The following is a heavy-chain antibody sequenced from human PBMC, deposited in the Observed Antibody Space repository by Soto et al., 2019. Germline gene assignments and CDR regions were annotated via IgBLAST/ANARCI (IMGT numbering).Heavy chain of an antibody. CDR3: ARDLGAYSSSWSHYYYGMDV. Sequence: PSETLSLTCTVSGDSIGSGAYYWSWIRQHPGKGLEWIGYIYYSGSTYYNPSLKSRVTISVDTSKTQFSLKLSSVTAADTAVYYCARDLGAYSSSWSHYYYGMDVWGQGTTVTVSS. J-gene: IGHJ6*02. V-gene: IGHV4-31*03. D-gene: IGHD6-13*01. CDR1: GDSIGSGAYY. CDR2: IYYSGST.